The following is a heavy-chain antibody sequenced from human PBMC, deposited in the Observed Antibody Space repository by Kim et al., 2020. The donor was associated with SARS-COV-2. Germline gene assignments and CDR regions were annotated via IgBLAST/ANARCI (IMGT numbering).Heavy chain of an antibody. Sequence: ASVKVSCKASGYTFTTYGINWVRQAPGRGLEWMGWISAYNGDTDYAPKFQGRVTITTDPSTSTAHMELRSLRSDDTAVHYCARDGNLDWLSQVNPYSRSWKPQNNLFDPWGQGTLVTVSS. D-gene: IGHD6-13*01. CDR1: GYTFTTYG. CDR2: ISAYNGDT. V-gene: IGHV1-18*04. CDR3: ARDGNLDWLSQVNPYSRSWKPQNNLFDP. J-gene: IGHJ5*02.